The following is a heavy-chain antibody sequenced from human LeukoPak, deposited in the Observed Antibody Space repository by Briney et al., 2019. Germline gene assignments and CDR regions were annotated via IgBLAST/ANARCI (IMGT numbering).Heavy chain of an antibody. V-gene: IGHV1-24*01. CDR3: ATEYRPDPRHITMVRGTEGGSFCFNP. J-gene: IGHJ5*02. CDR2: FDPEDGET. D-gene: IGHD3-10*01. CDR1: GYTLTELS. Sequence: ASVKVSCKVSGYTLTELSMHWVRQAPGKGLEWMGGFDPEDGETIYAQKFQGRVTMTEDTSTDTAYMELSSLRSEDTAVYYCATEYRPDPRHITMVRGTEGGSFCFNPWGQGTLVTVSS.